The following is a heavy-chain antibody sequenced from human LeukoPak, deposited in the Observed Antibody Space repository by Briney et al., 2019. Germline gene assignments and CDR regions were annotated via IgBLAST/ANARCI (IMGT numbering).Heavy chain of an antibody. V-gene: IGHV3-7*01. D-gene: IGHD3-22*01. J-gene: IGHJ4*02. Sequence: NPAGSLRLSCAASGFTFSSYWMSWVRQAPGKGLEWVANIKQDGSEKYYVDSVKGRFTISRDNAKNSLYLQMNSLRAEDTAVYYCARDLWHYYDSSGYRPGYFDYWGQGTLVTVSS. CDR2: IKQDGSEK. CDR3: ARDLWHYYDSSGYRPGYFDY. CDR1: GFTFSSYW.